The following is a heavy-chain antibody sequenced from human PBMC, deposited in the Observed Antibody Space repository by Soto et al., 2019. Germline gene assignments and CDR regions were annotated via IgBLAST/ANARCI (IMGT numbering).Heavy chain of an antibody. CDR3: AKERDGAAAGPTKFYGMDV. Sequence: EVQLLESGGGLVQPGGSLRLSCAASGFTFSSYAMSWVRQAPGKGLEWVSVISGSGDSTYYADSVRGRFTISRDNSKNTLYLQINSLRAEDTAVYYCAKERDGAAAGPTKFYGMDVWGQGTTVTVSS. CDR2: ISGSGDST. D-gene: IGHD6-13*01. V-gene: IGHV3-23*01. J-gene: IGHJ6*02. CDR1: GFTFSSYA.